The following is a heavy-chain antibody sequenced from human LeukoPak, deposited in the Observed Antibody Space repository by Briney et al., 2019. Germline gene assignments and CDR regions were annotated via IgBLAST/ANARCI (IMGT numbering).Heavy chain of an antibody. V-gene: IGHV4-34*01. CDR2: INHSGST. CDR3: ARDSNHYGSGTYFLFDS. J-gene: IGHJ5*01. D-gene: IGHD3-10*01. Sequence: PSETLSLTCAVYGGSFSGYYWSWIRQPPGKGLEWIGEINHSGSTNYNPSLKSRVTISVDTSKNQFSLKLSSVTAADTAVYYCARDSNHYGSGTYFLFDSWGQGSLVTVSS. CDR1: GGSFSGYY.